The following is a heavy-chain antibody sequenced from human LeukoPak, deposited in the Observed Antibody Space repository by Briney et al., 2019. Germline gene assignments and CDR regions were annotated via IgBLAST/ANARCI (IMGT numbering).Heavy chain of an antibody. CDR3: ARDRVGSGSLYFDY. CDR2: ISNDGRNT. J-gene: IGHJ4*02. Sequence: GGSLRLSCAASGFTFSLYWMHWVRQVPGKGLVWVSHISNDGRNTNYADSVKGRFTISRDNAKNTVYLQMNSLRVDDTAVYYCARDRVGSGSLYFDYWGQGTLVTVSS. V-gene: IGHV3-74*01. CDR1: GFTFSLYW. D-gene: IGHD3-10*01.